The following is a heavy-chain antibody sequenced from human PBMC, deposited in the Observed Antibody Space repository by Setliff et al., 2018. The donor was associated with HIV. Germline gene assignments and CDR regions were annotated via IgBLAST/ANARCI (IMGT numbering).Heavy chain of an antibody. CDR1: GGSISSSPHH. CDR2: ITYSGTT. J-gene: IGHJ4*02. CDR3: ARSPRIGVAGEFEY. V-gene: IGHV4-39*07. Sequence: PSETLSLTCTVSGGSISSSPHHWGWIRQPPGQGLEWIGSITYSGTTYYNPSLNSRVTISVDTSKNQFSLKVNSVTAADTAVYYCARSPRIGVAGEFEYWGQGTLVTVSS. D-gene: IGHD6-19*01.